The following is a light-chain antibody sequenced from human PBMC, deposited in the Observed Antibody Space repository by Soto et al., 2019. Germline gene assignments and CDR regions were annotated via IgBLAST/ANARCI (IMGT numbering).Light chain of an antibody. CDR3: ASYTTTHTRV. J-gene: IGLJ1*01. CDR2: DVN. CDR1: SSDVGGYDF. V-gene: IGLV2-14*01. Sequence: VLTQPASVSGSPGQSITISCTGSSSDVGGYDFVSWYQHHPGKAPKLIIYDVNNRPSGLSNRFSGSKSGNTASLTISGLQTEDEGDYYCASYTTTHTRVFGSGTKVTVL.